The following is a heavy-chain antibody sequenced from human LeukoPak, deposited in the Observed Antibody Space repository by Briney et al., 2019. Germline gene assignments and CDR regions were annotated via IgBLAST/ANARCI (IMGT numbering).Heavy chain of an antibody. J-gene: IGHJ4*02. V-gene: IGHV1-58*01. CDR2: IVVGSGNT. Sequence: ASVKVSCKASGFTFTSSAVQWVRQARGQRLEWIGWIVVGSGNTNYAQKFQERVTITRDMSTSTAYMELSSLRSEDTAVYYCAAGVNVWFGELYRLDYWGQGTLVTVPS. D-gene: IGHD3-10*01. CDR1: GFTFTSSA. CDR3: AAGVNVWFGELYRLDY.